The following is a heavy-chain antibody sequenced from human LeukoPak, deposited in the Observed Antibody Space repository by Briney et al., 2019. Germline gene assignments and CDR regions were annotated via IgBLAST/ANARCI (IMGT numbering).Heavy chain of an antibody. CDR3: AKGESYYYESSAYYYVRY. J-gene: IGHJ4*02. CDR1: GFTFSSYA. Sequence: GGSLRLSCAASGFTFSSYAMSWVRQAPGKGLEWVSVISGSGVSTYYADSVKGRFAISRDNSKNTLYLQMNSLRAKDTAVYYCAKGESYYYESSAYYYVRYWGQGTLVTVSS. V-gene: IGHV3-23*01. D-gene: IGHD3-22*01. CDR2: ISGSGVST.